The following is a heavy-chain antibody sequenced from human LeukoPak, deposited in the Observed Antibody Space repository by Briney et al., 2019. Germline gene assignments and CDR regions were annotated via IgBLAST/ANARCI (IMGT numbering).Heavy chain of an antibody. CDR1: GFTFSSYA. Sequence: GESLKISCAASGFTFSSYAMSWVRQAPGKGLEWVSAISGSGGSTYYADSVKGRFTISRDNSKNTLYLQMNSLRAEDTAVYYCAKDGEWLVSFDYWGQGTLVTVSS. CDR3: AKDGEWLVSFDY. CDR2: ISGSGGST. V-gene: IGHV3-23*01. J-gene: IGHJ4*02. D-gene: IGHD6-19*01.